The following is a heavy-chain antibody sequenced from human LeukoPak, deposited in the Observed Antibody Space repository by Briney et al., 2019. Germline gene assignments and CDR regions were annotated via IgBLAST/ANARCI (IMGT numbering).Heavy chain of an antibody. V-gene: IGHV3-9*01. CDR1: GFTFDDYA. Sequence: GGSLRLSCAASGFTFDDYAMHWVRQAPGKGLEWVSGISWNSGSIGYADSVKGRFTISRDNAKNSLYLQMNSLRAEDTALYYCAKDISYDSSGYLASPHFDYWGQGTLSPSPQ. CDR2: ISWNSGSI. CDR3: AKDISYDSSGYLASPHFDY. D-gene: IGHD3-22*01. J-gene: IGHJ4*02.